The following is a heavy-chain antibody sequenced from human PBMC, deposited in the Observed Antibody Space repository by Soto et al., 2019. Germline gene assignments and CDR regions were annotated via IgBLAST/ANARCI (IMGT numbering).Heavy chain of an antibody. CDR1: GYTFTGYY. D-gene: IGHD6-19*01. V-gene: IGHV1-2*02. J-gene: IGHJ4*02. CDR2: IIPNSGGT. Sequence: ASVKVSCKASGYTFTGYYMHWVRQAPGQGLEWMGWIIPNSGGTKYAQKFQDRVTMTRDTHINTVYMQLSSLRADDTAVYYCAKDLKRHPHWGIAVSGYYPDYWGQGTLVTVSS. CDR3: AKDLKRHPHWGIAVSGYYPDY.